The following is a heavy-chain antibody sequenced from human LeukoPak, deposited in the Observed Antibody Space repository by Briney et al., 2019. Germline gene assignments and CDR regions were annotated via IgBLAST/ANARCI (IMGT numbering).Heavy chain of an antibody. Sequence: SETLSLTCTVSGGSISSYYWSWIRQPPGKGLEWIGYIYYSGSTNYNPSLKSRVTISVDTSKNQFSLKLSSVIAADTAVYYCARWGDSFDYWGQGTLVTVSS. D-gene: IGHD3-16*01. J-gene: IGHJ4*02. CDR3: ARWGDSFDY. V-gene: IGHV4-59*01. CDR2: IYYSGST. CDR1: GGSISSYY.